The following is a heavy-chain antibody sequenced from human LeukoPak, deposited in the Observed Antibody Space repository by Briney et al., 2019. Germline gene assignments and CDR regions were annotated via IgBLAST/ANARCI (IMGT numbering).Heavy chain of an antibody. Sequence: PSETLSLTCTVSGGSISSSSYYWGWIRQPPGKGLEWIGSIYYSGSTYYNPSLKSRVTISVDTSKNQFSLKLSSVTAADTAVYYCARHWNVVVSEEYNWFDPWGQGTLVTVSS. V-gene: IGHV4-39*01. CDR1: GGSISSSSYY. D-gene: IGHD2-2*01. J-gene: IGHJ5*02. CDR2: IYYSGST. CDR3: ARHWNVVVSEEYNWFDP.